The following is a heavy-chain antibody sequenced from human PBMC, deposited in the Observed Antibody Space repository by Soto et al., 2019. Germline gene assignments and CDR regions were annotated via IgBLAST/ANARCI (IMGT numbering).Heavy chain of an antibody. V-gene: IGHV3-30*14. Sequence: QMQLVESGGGVVQPGRSLRLSCAASGFTFGAYTMHWVRQAPGKGLEWVAVISYDGTSERYTDPVKGRFTVSRDNSKSTMYLQMNSLRAEDTAVYYCARDGYSGRSEGFDVWGQGTMVTVSS. D-gene: IGHD1-26*01. J-gene: IGHJ3*01. CDR2: ISYDGTSE. CDR1: GFTFGAYT. CDR3: ARDGYSGRSEGFDV.